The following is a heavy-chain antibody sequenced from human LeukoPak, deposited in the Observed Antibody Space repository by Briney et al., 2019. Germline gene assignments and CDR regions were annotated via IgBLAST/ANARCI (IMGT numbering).Heavy chain of an antibody. CDR2: SSGSGDDT. CDR3: AKFRGIPTTVTQD. CDR1: GFTFKNYA. V-gene: IGHV3-23*01. D-gene: IGHD4-17*01. Sequence: PGGSLRLSCAASGFTFKNYAMGSVRQAPGKGLEWVSTSSGSGDDTYYADSVKGRFTISRDNSKNTLYLQMSGLRAEDTAVYYCAKFRGIPTTVTQDWGQGTLVTVSS. J-gene: IGHJ1*01.